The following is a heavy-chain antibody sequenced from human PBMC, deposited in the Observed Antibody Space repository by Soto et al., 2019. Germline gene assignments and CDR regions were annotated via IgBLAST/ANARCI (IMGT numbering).Heavy chain of an antibody. CDR2: IYPGDSDT. CDR1: GYSFTSYW. J-gene: IGHJ6*03. D-gene: IGHD5-18*01. Sequence: GESLKISCKGSGYSFTSYWIGWVRQMPGKGLEWMGIIYPGDSDTRYSPSFQGQVTISADKSISTAYLQWSSLKASDTAMYYCARNHFLPVDTAMVTNYYYYYYMDVWGKGTTVTVSS. V-gene: IGHV5-51*01. CDR3: ARNHFLPVDTAMVTNYYYYYYMDV.